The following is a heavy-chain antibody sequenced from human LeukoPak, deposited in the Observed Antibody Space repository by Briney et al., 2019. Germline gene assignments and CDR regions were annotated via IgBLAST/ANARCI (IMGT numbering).Heavy chain of an antibody. CDR2: IYYSGST. V-gene: IGHV4-39*07. CDR3: ARVDYGDYWTHFDY. CDR1: DGSISSSSYY. Sequence: SETLSLTCTVSDGSISSSSYYWGWIRQPPGKGLEWIGTIYYSGSTYYSPSLKSRVAISVDTSKNQFSLKLSSVTAADTAVYYCARVDYGDYWTHFDYWGQGTLVTVSS. D-gene: IGHD4-17*01. J-gene: IGHJ4*02.